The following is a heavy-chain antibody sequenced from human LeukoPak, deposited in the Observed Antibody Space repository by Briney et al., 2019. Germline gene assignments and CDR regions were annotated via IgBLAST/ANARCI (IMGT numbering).Heavy chain of an antibody. CDR2: IFPSDSDT. D-gene: IGHD4-23*01. CDR1: GYNFTKFW. V-gene: IGHV5-51*01. J-gene: IGHJ6*03. CDR3: ARRGHVWPRDYGGNVGPMDV. Sequence: PGESLKISCKGSGYNFTKFWLGWVRQMPGKGLEWMGIIFPSDSDTRYSPSFEGQVTISADKSLSTAYLQWTSLKVSDTAMYYCARRGHVWPRDYGGNVGPMDVWGKGTTVTVSS.